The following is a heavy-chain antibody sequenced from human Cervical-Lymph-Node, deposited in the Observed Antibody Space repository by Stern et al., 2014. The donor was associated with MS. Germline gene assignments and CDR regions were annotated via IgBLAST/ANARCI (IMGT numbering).Heavy chain of an antibody. J-gene: IGHJ4*02. CDR3: ARGWSYDILTAYSY. D-gene: IGHD3-9*01. Sequence: VQLVESGAEVKKPGSSVKVSCKASGGTFSNYAISWVRQATGQGLEWMGGIIPIFGTPNYAQKFQGRVTITADESTSTAYMELSSLRSEDTAVYYCARGWSYDILTAYSYWGQGTLVTVSS. CDR2: IIPIFGTP. V-gene: IGHV1-69*01. CDR1: GGTFSNYA.